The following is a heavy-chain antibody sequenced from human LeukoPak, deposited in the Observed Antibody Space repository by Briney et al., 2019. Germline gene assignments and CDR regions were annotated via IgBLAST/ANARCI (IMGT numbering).Heavy chain of an antibody. D-gene: IGHD2-8*01. CDR1: GYTLTSYD. Sequence: GASVKVSCKASGYTLTSYDINWVRQATGQGLEWMGWMNPNSGNTGYAQKFQGRVTMTRNTSISTAYMELSSLRSEDTAVYYCATFPQRYCTNGVCPPLDYWGQGTLVTVSS. CDR2: MNPNSGNT. V-gene: IGHV1-8*01. J-gene: IGHJ4*02. CDR3: ATFPQRYCTNGVCPPLDY.